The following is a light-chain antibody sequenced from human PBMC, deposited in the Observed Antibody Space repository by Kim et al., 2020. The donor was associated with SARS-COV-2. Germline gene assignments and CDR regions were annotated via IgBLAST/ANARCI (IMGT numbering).Light chain of an antibody. J-gene: IGKJ4*01. CDR2: KVS. CDR3: MQGIHLPLT. Sequence: IVMTQTPLSLSVTPGQPASISCKSSQSLLHSDGETYLYWYLQKPGQSPQLLIYKVSSRFSGVPDRFSGSGSGTDFTLTISRVEAEDVGVYYCMQGIHLPLTFGGGTKVDIK. CDR1: QSLLHSDGETY. V-gene: IGKV2-29*02.